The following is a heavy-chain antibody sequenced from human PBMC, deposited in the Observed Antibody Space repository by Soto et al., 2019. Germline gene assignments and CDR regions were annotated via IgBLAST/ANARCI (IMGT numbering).Heavy chain of an antibody. J-gene: IGHJ4*02. V-gene: IGHV3-30-3*01. CDR2: ISYDGSNK. D-gene: IGHD3-22*01. Sequence: GGSLRLSCAASGFTFSSYAMHWVRQAPGKGLEWVAVISYDGSNKYYADSVKGRFTISRDNSKNTLYLQMNSLRAEDTAVYYCARGDYYDSSGYGYWGQGTLVTVSS. CDR1: GFTFSSYA. CDR3: ARGDYYDSSGYGY.